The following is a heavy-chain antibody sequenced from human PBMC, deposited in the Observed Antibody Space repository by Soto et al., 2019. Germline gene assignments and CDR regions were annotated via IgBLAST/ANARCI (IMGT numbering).Heavy chain of an antibody. V-gene: IGHV3-48*01. J-gene: IGHJ3*01. Sequence: EVDLVESGGGLVQSGGTLRLSCAASGCTFRKYGMNWLHQARGKEVEWVSYIGIGSSTKYYADSVKGRFTISRDNAKNSLYLQMNSLRAEDTAVYYCARDQLYYNDISGRPLNAFDVWGQGTMVTVSS. CDR1: GCTFRKYG. CDR2: IGIGSSTK. D-gene: IGHD3-22*01. CDR3: ARDQLYYNDISGRPLNAFDV.